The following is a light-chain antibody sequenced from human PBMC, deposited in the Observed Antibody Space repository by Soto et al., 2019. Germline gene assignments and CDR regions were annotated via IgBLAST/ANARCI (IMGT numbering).Light chain of an antibody. J-gene: IGKJ1*01. Sequence: VGAIVTITGRASQGINSYLDWYQQKPGKVPKRLIYGASSLQSGVPSRFSGSGSGTEFTLTISSLQPEDFGTYYCLLASFYPWTFAQGTNVDIK. CDR2: GAS. V-gene: IGKV1-17*03. CDR1: QGINSY. CDR3: LLASFYPWT.